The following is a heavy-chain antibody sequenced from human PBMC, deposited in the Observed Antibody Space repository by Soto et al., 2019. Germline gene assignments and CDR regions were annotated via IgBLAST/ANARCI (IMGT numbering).Heavy chain of an antibody. V-gene: IGHV3-64D*06. J-gene: IGHJ6*02. CDR1: GFTFSSYA. D-gene: IGHD2-15*01. Sequence: LRLSCSASGFTFSSYAMHWVRQAPGKGLEYVSAISSNGGSTYYADSVKGRFTISRDNSKNTLYLQMSSLRAEDTAVYYCGAPGGYCSGGSCYSRDFNYYYYGMDVWGQGTTVTVSS. CDR3: GAPGGYCSGGSCYSRDFNYYYYGMDV. CDR2: ISSNGGST.